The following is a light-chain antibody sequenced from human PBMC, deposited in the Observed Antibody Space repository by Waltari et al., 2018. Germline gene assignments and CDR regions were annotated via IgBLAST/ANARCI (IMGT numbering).Light chain of an antibody. CDR3: VLYLPSGIWV. J-gene: IGLJ3*02. CDR1: SASVSTSFS. V-gene: IGLV8-61*01. CDR2: STN. Sequence: QTVVTQEPSFSVSPGGTVTLPCALSSASVSTSFSPVWYQQTPGQAPRTLIYSTNTRSSGVPDRFSGSILGSKAALTITGAQADDESDYYCVLYLPSGIWVFGGGTKLTVL.